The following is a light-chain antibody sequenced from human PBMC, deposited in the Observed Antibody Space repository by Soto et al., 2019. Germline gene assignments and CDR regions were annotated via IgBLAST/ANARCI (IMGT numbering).Light chain of an antibody. CDR1: QSVSTY. CDR3: QQSSSWPSIT. CDR2: GAS. V-gene: IGKV3-11*01. Sequence: QSLATLSVYQGERATLSCRASQSVSTYLAWYQQKPGQAPRLLIYGASNGATGIPARFSGSGSGTDFTLTISSLEPEDFAVYYCQQSSSWPSITFGQGTLLEI. J-gene: IGKJ5*01.